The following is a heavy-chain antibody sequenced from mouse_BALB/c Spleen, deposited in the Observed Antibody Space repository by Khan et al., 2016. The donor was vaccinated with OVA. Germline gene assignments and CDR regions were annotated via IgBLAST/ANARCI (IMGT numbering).Heavy chain of an antibody. Sequence: QIQLVQSGPELKKPGETVKISCKASGYTFTNYGLNWVKQAPGKGLQWMGWINTNTGEPTYAVDFKGRFAFSLETSASHAYLQINNHKNEDTASYCCASPPYFSYVMAYWGQGTSVTVSS. CDR3: ASPPYFSYVMAY. CDR2: INTNTGEP. CDR1: GYTFTNYG. J-gene: IGHJ4*01. V-gene: IGHV9-3-1*01. D-gene: IGHD2-10*01.